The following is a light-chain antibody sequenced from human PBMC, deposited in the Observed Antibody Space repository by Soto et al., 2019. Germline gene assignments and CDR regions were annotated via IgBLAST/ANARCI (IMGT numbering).Light chain of an antibody. J-gene: IGKJ1*01. CDR3: HQRQSWPRT. CDR1: QYINTR. Sequence: EIVLTQSPGTLSLSPGERATLACSASQYINTRLAWYQHRPGQAPRLLIYQTSIRAAGIPARFSASGSGTDFTLTISDVQPEDFALYYCHQRQSWPRTFGQGTKVDIK. V-gene: IGKV3-11*01. CDR2: QTS.